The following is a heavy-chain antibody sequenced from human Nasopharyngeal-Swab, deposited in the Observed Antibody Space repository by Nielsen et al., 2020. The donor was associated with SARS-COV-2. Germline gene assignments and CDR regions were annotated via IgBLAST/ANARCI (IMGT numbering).Heavy chain of an antibody. CDR2: ISYDGSNK. Sequence: GESLKISCAASGFTFSSYGMHWVRQAPGKGPEWVAVISYDGSNKYYADSVKGRFTISRDNSKNTLYLQMNSLRAEDTAVYYCARERVAWIVVVVAGREFDPWGQGTLVTVSS. J-gene: IGHJ5*02. CDR3: ARERVAWIVVVVAGREFDP. D-gene: IGHD2-15*01. CDR1: GFTFSSYG. V-gene: IGHV3-30*03.